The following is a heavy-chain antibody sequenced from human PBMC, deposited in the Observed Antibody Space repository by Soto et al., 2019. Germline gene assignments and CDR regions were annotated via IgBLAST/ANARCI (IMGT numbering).Heavy chain of an antibody. CDR2: VSYDGSNQ. V-gene: IGHV3-30*18. CDR1: GFTFSSYA. Sequence: ESGGGVVQPGRSLRLSCAASGFTFSSYAMHWVRQAPGKGLEWVAVVSYDGSNQYYADSVKGRFTISRDNSKNTLYLQMSSLRAEDTALYYCAKDLGVQQWVYYALDDWGQGTAVTVSS. J-gene: IGHJ6*02. CDR3: AKDLGVQQWVYYALDD. D-gene: IGHD6-19*01.